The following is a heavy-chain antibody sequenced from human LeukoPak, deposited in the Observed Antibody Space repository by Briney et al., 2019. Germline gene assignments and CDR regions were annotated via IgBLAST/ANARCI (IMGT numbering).Heavy chain of an antibody. V-gene: IGHV3-11*01. J-gene: IGHJ4*02. CDR1: GFTFSDYY. D-gene: IGHD2-2*01. CDR2: ISSSGSTI. Sequence: PGGSLRLSCAASGFTFSDYYMSWIRQAPGKGLEWVSYISSSGSTIYYADSVKGRFTISRDYAKNSLYLQMDSLRAEDTAVYYCARRYCSSTSCYYFDYCGQGTLVTVSS. CDR3: ARRYCSSTSCYYFDY.